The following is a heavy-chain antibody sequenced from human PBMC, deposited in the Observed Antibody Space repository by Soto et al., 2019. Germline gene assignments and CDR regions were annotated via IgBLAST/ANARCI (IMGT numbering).Heavy chain of an antibody. V-gene: IGHV4-59*01. CDR2: IFYSGST. Sequence: QVQLQESGPGRVKHSETLYLTCTVSGGSISSYYWSWIRQPPGKGLEWIGFIFYSGSTSYNPSLKSRVTISIDTSEYQFSLKLNSVTAADTAVYYCASMIGDPVLSFDSWGQGTLVAVSS. CDR1: GGSISSYY. D-gene: IGHD3-10*02. J-gene: IGHJ5*01. CDR3: ASMIGDPVLSFDS.